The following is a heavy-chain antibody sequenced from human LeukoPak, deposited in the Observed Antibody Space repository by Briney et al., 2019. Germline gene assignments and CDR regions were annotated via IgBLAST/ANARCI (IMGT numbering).Heavy chain of an antibody. CDR2: IHYSGST. CDR1: GGSVSSGSYY. J-gene: IGHJ3*02. V-gene: IGHV4-61*01. Sequence: PSETLSLTCTVSGGSVSSGSYYWSWIRQPPGKGLEWIGYIHYSGSTIYNPSLTSRVTISVDTSKNQFSLRLSSVTAADTAVYYCARVYDSSGYYSEHDAFDIWGQGTMVTVSS. CDR3: ARVYDSSGYYSEHDAFDI. D-gene: IGHD3-22*01.